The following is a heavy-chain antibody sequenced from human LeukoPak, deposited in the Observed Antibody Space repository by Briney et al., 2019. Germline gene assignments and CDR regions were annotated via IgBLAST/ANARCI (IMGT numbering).Heavy chain of an antibody. CDR1: GFTFSSYS. CDR2: ISSSSSTI. Sequence: GGCLRLSCAASGFTFSSYSMNWVRQAPGKGLEWVSYISSSSSTIYYADSVKGRFTISRDNAKNSLYLQMNSLRAEDTAVYYCASRITGTIGGYFDYWGQGTLVTVSS. V-gene: IGHV3-48*01. J-gene: IGHJ4*02. D-gene: IGHD1-7*01. CDR3: ASRITGTIGGYFDY.